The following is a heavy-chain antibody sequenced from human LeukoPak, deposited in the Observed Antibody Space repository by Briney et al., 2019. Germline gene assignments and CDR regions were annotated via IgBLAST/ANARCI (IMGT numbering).Heavy chain of an antibody. CDR3: AKGGMLRGVIIDNWFDP. Sequence: GGSLRLSCAASGFTFSNYAMTWVRQAPGEGLEWVSTISGNTDYTYYGDSVKGRFIISRDNSKATLYLQMNNLSAEDTAVYYCAKGGMLRGVIIDNWFDPWGQGTLVTVSS. V-gene: IGHV3-23*01. J-gene: IGHJ5*02. CDR1: GFTFSNYA. CDR2: ISGNTDYT. D-gene: IGHD3-10*01.